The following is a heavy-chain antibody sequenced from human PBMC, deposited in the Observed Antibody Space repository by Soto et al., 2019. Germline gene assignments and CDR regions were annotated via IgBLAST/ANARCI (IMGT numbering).Heavy chain of an antibody. CDR1: GFTFSSYV. D-gene: IGHD6-19*01. Sequence: QVQLLESGGGVVQPGRSLRLSCAASGFTFSSYVIHWVRQAPGKGLEWVAVISYDGSNKYYADSVKGRFTISRDNSKNTLYLQMNSLRAEDTAVYYCARGTLYGLGYSSGWPNFDYWGQGTLVTVSS. CDR3: ARGTLYGLGYSSGWPNFDY. J-gene: IGHJ4*02. V-gene: IGHV3-30-3*01. CDR2: ISYDGSNK.